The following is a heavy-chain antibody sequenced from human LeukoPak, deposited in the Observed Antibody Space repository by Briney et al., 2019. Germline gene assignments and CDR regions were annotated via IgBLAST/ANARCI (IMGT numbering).Heavy chain of an antibody. CDR3: AKASDPWLVFPYYFDY. Sequence: GGSLRLSCAASGFIFSSYGMHWVRQAPGKGLEWVAFIRYDGSNKCYADSVKGRFTISRDNSKNTLYLQMNSLRAEDTAVYYCAKASDPWLVFPYYFDYWGQGTLVTVSS. J-gene: IGHJ4*02. D-gene: IGHD6-19*01. V-gene: IGHV3-30*02. CDR1: GFIFSSYG. CDR2: IRYDGSNK.